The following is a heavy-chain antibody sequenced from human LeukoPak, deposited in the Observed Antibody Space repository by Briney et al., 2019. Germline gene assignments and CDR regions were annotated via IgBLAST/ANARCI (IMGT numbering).Heavy chain of an antibody. CDR2: IYYSGST. Sequence: SQTLSLTCTVSGGSISSGGYYWSWLRQHPGRGLEGFGYIYYSGSTYYNPSLKSRVTISVDTSKNQFSLKLSSVTAADTAVYYCARADVCGGDCSSFDYWGQGTLVTVSS. CDR1: GGSISSGGYY. J-gene: IGHJ4*02. V-gene: IGHV4-31*03. D-gene: IGHD2-21*02. CDR3: ARADVCGGDCSSFDY.